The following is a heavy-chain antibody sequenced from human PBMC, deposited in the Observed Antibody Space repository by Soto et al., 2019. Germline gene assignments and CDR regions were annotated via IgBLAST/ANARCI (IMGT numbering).Heavy chain of an antibody. CDR2: IYSGGST. J-gene: IGHJ6*01. V-gene: IGHV3-66*01. Sequence: EVQLVESGGGLVQPGGSLRLSCAVSGFTVSNDYMTWVRQAPGKGLEWVSVIYSGGSTYYADSVKGRFTISRDSSKNSLSLQRNSLRVEDTAVYYCARVKYYNSWKHYYGMDVWGQGTTVTVSS. CDR3: ARVKYYNSWKHYYGMDV. D-gene: IGHD1-1*01. CDR1: GFTVSNDY.